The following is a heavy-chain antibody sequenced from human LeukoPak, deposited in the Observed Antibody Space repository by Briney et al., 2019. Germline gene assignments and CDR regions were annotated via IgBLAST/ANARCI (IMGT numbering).Heavy chain of an antibody. CDR1: GYTFIDYY. J-gene: IGHJ4*02. D-gene: IGHD4-23*01. V-gene: IGHV1-2*02. CDR3: ARYLGGNSGFDS. CDR2: INPKSGYT. Sequence: ASLKVSSKASGYTFIDYYTHWVRQAPGQRLEWMGLINPKSGYTNLVQKYQGRVTMTRDTSITTVYMELSRLRFDDTAIYYCARYLGGNSGFDSWGQGTLVTVSS.